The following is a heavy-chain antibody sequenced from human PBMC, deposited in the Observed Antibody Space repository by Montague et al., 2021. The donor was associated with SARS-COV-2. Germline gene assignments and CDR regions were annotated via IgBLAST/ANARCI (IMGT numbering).Heavy chain of an antibody. J-gene: IGHJ5*02. D-gene: IGHD5-24*01. Sequence: KPSIKTRVTISVDTSKNQFSLKLNSLTAADTSVYYCAREDRWNWFDPWGQGTLVIVSS. V-gene: IGHV4-59*01. CDR3: AREDRWNWFDP.